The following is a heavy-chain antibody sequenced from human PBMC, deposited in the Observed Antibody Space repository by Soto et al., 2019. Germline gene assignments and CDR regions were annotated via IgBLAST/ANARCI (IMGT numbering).Heavy chain of an antibody. CDR2: INNDGSRT. J-gene: IGHJ4*02. Sequence: PVGSLRLSCAASGFTFSNYWMHWVRQVPGEGLVWVSSINNDGSRTWYADSVRGRIAMSRDNARNLVYLQMNSLRAEDTAVYYCGTTVEYWGQGALVTVSS. D-gene: IGHD1-26*01. V-gene: IGHV3-74*01. CDR3: GTTVEY. CDR1: GFTFSNYW.